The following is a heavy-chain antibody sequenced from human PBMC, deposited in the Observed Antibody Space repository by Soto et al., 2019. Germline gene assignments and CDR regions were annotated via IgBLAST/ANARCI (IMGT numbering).Heavy chain of an antibody. CDR1: GFTFSSYA. J-gene: IGHJ6*02. CDR2: ISGSGSST. V-gene: IGHV3-23*01. Sequence: GGSLRLSCAASGFTFSSYAMSWVRQAPGKGLEWVSAISGSGSSTYYADSVKGRFTISRDNSKNTLYLQMNSLRAEDTAVYYCARDKVAIGYYYGMDVWGQGTTVTGSS. D-gene: IGHD2-15*01. CDR3: ARDKVAIGYYYGMDV.